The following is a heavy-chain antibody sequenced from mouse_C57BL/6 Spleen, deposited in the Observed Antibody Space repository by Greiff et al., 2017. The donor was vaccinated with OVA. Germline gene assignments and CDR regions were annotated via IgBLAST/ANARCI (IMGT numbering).Heavy chain of an antibody. CDR2: IWWDDDK. CDR3: ARTTVVARTEYFDV. Sequence: QVTLKESGPGILQPSQTLSLTCSFSGFSLSTFGMGVGWIRQPSGKGLEWLAHIWWDDDKYYNPVLKSRLTISKDTSKNQVFLKIANVDTADTATYYCARTTVVARTEYFDVWGTGTTVTVSS. J-gene: IGHJ1*03. CDR1: GFSLSTFGMG. V-gene: IGHV8-8*01. D-gene: IGHD1-1*01.